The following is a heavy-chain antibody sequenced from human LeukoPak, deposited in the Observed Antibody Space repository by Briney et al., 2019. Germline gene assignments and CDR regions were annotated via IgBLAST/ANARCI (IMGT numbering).Heavy chain of an antibody. CDR3: ARDLGL. CDR2: IFSGDST. D-gene: IGHD1-26*01. V-gene: IGHV3-66*01. J-gene: IGHJ4*02. CDR1: GFTVSHNF. Sequence: PGGSLRLSCVASGFTVSHNFMSWVRQAPGKGLEWVSTIFSGDSTYYADSVKGRFTISWDNSKNTLFLHMSSLRAVDTAVYYCARDLGLWGQGTLVTVSS.